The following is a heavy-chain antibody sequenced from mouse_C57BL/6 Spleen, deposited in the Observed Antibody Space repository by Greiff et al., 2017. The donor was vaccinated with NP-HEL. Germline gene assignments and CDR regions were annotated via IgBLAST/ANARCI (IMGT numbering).Heavy chain of an antibody. V-gene: IGHV2-4*01. CDR3: AKKGDYYSNYDAMDY. CDR1: GFSLTSYG. D-gene: IGHD2-5*01. J-gene: IGHJ4*01. Sequence: QVQLKQSGPGLVQPSQSLSITCTVSGFSLTSYGVHWVRQPPGKGLEWLGVIWSGGSTDYNAAFISRLSISKDNSKSQVFFKMNSLQADDTAIYYCAKKGDYYSNYDAMDYWGQGTSVTVSS. CDR2: IWSGGST.